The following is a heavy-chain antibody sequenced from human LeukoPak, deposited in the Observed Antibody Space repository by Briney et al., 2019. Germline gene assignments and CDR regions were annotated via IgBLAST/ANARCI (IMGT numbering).Heavy chain of an antibody. V-gene: IGHV3-23*01. CDR2: ISGSGGST. J-gene: IGHJ4*02. D-gene: IGHD4-17*01. CDR1: GFTFSSYA. CDR3: AKAGGETTVTTKYAYDY. Sequence: GGSLRLSCAASGFTFSSYAMSWVRQAQGKGLEWVSAISGSGGSTYYAGSVKGRFTISRDNSKNTLYLQMNSLRAEDTAVYYCAKAGGETTVTTKYAYDYWGQGTLVTVSS.